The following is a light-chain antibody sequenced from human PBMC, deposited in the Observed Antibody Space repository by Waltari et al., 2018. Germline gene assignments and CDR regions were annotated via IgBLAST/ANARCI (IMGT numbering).Light chain of an antibody. CDR3: QQYNIWYT. J-gene: IGKJ2*01. V-gene: IGKV3-15*01. CDR1: QSVSGN. CDR2: GAS. Sequence: EIVMTQSPATLSVSPGERATLSCRASQSVSGNVAWYQQKPGQGPRLLLYGASIRATGVPARFSGSGSGTEFTLTISSRQSEDFAVYYCQQYNIWYTFGQGTKLEIK.